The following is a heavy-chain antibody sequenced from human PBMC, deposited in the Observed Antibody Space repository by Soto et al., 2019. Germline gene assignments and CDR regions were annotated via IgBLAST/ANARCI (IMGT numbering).Heavy chain of an antibody. CDR3: ARYSKSYYYDSSGYRGYYFDY. Sequence: ASVKVSCKASGYIFTDYYMHWVRQAPGQGLEWMGWINPFIGATNYAQKFQGRVTMTTDTSMSTAYMELSSLRPEDTAVYYCARYSKSYYYDSSGYRGYYFDYWGQGTLVTVSS. J-gene: IGHJ4*02. CDR2: INPFIGAT. CDR1: GYIFTDYY. V-gene: IGHV1-2*02. D-gene: IGHD3-22*01.